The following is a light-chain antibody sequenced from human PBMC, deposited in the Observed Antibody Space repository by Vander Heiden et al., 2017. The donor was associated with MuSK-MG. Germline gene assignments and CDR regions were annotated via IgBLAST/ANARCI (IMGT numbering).Light chain of an antibody. J-gene: IGKJ2*01. V-gene: IGKV2-28*01. CDR1: KSLFHSNGNNY. Sequence: DIVMTQSPLSLPVTPGERASISCRSSKSLFHSNGNNYVDWYLQKPGQSPQFLIYLGSVRATGVPDRISGSGSGTDFTLTFSRVEAEDVGVYYCMQALQAPPTVGQGTKLEI. CDR3: MQALQAPPT. CDR2: LGS.